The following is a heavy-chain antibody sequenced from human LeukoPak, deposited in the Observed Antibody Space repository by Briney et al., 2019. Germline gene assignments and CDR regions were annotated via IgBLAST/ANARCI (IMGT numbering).Heavy chain of an antibody. CDR3: ATHSSGYDSGNDAFDI. CDR2: IYYSGST. CDR1: GCSISSGDYY. Sequence: SETLSLTCTVSGCSISSGDYYWSWLRQPPGKGLEWIGYIYYSGSTYYNPSLKSRVTISVDTSKNRFSLKLSSVTAADTAVYYCATHSSGYDSGNDAFDIWGQGTMVTVSS. D-gene: IGHD3-22*01. J-gene: IGHJ3*02. V-gene: IGHV4-30-4*08.